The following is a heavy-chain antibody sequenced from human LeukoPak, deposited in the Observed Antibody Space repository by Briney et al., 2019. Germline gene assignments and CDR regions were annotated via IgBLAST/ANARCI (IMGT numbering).Heavy chain of an antibody. CDR2: IRSKANSYAT. Sequence: PGGSLRLSCAASGFTFSGSAMHWVRQASGKGLEWVGRIRSKANSYATAYAASVKGRFTISRDDSKNTAYLQVNSLKTEDTAVYYCTRRGGINDYWGQGTLVTVSS. J-gene: IGHJ4*02. CDR3: TRRGGINDY. V-gene: IGHV3-73*01. CDR1: GFTFSGSA. D-gene: IGHD1-14*01.